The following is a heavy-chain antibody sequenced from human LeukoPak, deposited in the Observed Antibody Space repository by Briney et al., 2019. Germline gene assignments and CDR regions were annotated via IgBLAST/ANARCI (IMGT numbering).Heavy chain of an antibody. CDR3: TRGHYGDYA. Sequence: PGGSLRLSCAASGFTFNGYWMNWVRQAPGKGLEWVANINGDESEKYYVDSVKGRFTISRDNARNSLYLQMNSLRAEDTAVYYCTRGHYGDYAGGQGPLVTVSS. D-gene: IGHD4-17*01. V-gene: IGHV3-7*01. CDR1: GFTFNGYW. CDR2: INGDESEK. J-gene: IGHJ4*02.